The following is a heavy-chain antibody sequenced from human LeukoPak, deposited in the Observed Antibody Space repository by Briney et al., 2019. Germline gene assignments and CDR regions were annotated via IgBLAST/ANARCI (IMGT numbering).Heavy chain of an antibody. CDR1: GGSVSSGSYY. V-gene: IGHV4-61*01. J-gene: IGHJ3*02. Sequence: PSETLSLTCTVSGGSVSSGSYYWSWIRQPPGKGLEWIGYIYYSGSTNYNPSLKSRVTISVDTSKNQFSLKLNSVTAADTAVYYCARRDGAFDIWGQGTMVTVSS. CDR3: ARRDGAFDI. CDR2: IYYSGST.